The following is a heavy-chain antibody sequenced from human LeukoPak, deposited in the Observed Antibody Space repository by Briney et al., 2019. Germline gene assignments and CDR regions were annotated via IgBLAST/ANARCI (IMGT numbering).Heavy chain of an antibody. J-gene: IGHJ4*02. Sequence: GRSLRLFCAASGFTFSSYAMHWVRQAPGKGLEGVAVISYDGSNKYYADSVKGRFTISRDNSKNTLYLQMNSLRAEDTAVYYCARDPYYYDSSGFDYWGQGTLVTVSS. V-gene: IGHV3-30-3*01. CDR2: ISYDGSNK. D-gene: IGHD3-22*01. CDR3: ARDPYYYDSSGFDY. CDR1: GFTFSSYA.